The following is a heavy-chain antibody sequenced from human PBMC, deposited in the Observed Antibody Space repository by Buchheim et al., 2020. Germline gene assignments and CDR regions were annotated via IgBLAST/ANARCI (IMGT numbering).Heavy chain of an antibody. J-gene: IGHJ3*02. D-gene: IGHD6-19*01. CDR2: INHSGST. CDR1: GGSFSGYY. V-gene: IGHV4-34*01. CDR3: ASNIAVAGTTAFDI. Sequence: QVQLQQWGAGLLKPSETLSLTCAVYGGSFSGYYWSWIRQPPGKGLEWIGEINHSGSTNYNPSLTSRVTISVDTSKNPFSLKLSSVTAADTAVYYCASNIAVAGTTAFDIWGQGT.